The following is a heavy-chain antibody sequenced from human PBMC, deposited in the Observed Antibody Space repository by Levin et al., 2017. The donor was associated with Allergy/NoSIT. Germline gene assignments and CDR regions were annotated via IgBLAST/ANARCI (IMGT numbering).Heavy chain of an antibody. J-gene: IGHJ6*03. CDR2: IWDDGYKK. Sequence: LSLTCAASGFTFSSSGMHWVRQAPGKGLEWVAVIWDDGYKKYYADSVKGRFTISRDNSKNTLYLQMNSLRAEDTAVYYCARVLRFYYYYYMDVWGKGTTVTVSS. V-gene: IGHV3-33*01. D-gene: IGHD5-12*01. CDR1: GFTFSSSG. CDR3: ARVLRFYYYYYMDV.